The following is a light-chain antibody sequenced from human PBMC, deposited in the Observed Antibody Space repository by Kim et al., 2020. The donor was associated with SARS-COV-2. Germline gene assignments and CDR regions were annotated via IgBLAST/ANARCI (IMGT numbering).Light chain of an antibody. CDR1: RRDIGIYNY. CDR3: CSYVDSDKYV. Sequence: QSALIQPPSASGSRGQSVTISCTGTRRDIGIYNYVSWYQQHPGKAPKLIIYDVSKRPSGVPDRFSGFKSGNTASLTVSGLQAEDEADYYCCSYVDSDKYVFGTGTKVTVL. CDR2: DVS. J-gene: IGLJ1*01. V-gene: IGLV2-8*01.